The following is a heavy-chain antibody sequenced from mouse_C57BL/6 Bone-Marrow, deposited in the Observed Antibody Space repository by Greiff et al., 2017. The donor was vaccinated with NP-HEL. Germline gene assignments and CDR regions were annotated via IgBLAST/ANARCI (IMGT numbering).Heavy chain of an antibody. CDR1: GYTFTSYW. V-gene: IGHV1-74*01. CDR2: IHPSDSDT. D-gene: IGHD2-3*01. Sequence: QVQLKQPGAELVKPGASVKVSCKASGYTFTSYWMHWVKQRPGQGLEWIGRIHPSDSDTNYNQKFKGKATLTVDKSSSTAYMQLSSLTSEDSAVYYCAIPSDGYYPYWYFDVWGTGTTVTVSS. CDR3: AIPSDGYYPYWYFDV. J-gene: IGHJ1*03.